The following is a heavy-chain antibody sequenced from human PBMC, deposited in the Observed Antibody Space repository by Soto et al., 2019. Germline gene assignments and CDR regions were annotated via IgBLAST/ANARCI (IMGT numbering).Heavy chain of an antibody. D-gene: IGHD2-15*01. CDR3: ARDPGYCSSGSCYSVLFLD. Sequence: QVQLVQSGAEVKKPGASVKVSCKASGYTFTSYGISWVRQAPGQGLEWMGWISAYNGNTNYAQKLQGRVTMTTDTSTSTAYMELRSLRSDDTAVYYCARDPGYCSSGSCYSVLFLDWGQGTLVTVSS. J-gene: IGHJ4*02. CDR2: ISAYNGNT. V-gene: IGHV1-18*01. CDR1: GYTFTSYG.